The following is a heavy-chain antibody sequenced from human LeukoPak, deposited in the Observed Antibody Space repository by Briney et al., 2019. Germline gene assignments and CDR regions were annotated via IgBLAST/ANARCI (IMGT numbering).Heavy chain of an antibody. D-gene: IGHD3-22*01. V-gene: IGHV3-7*01. CDR3: ARDENYYDSSGYYYVEDY. J-gene: IGHJ4*02. CDR1: GFTFSSYW. Sequence: QPGGSLRLSCAASGFTFSSYWMSWVRQAPGKGLEWVANIKQDGSEKYYVDSVKGRFTISRDNAKNSLYLQMNSLRAEDTAVYYYARDENYYDSSGYYYVEDYWGQGTLVTVSS. CDR2: IKQDGSEK.